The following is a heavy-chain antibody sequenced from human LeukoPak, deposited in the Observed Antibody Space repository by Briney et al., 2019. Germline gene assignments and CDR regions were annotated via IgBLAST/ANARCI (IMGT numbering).Heavy chain of an antibody. D-gene: IGHD6-13*01. CDR3: ASVAAAGEIDY. Sequence: GGSLRLSCAASGFTFSSYSMNWVRQAPGKGLEWVSYISSSSSTIYYADSVKGRFTISRDNAKNSLYLQMNSLRAEDTAVYYCASVAAAGEIDYWGQGTLVTVSS. J-gene: IGHJ4*02. V-gene: IGHV3-48*04. CDR2: ISSSSSTI. CDR1: GFTFSSYS.